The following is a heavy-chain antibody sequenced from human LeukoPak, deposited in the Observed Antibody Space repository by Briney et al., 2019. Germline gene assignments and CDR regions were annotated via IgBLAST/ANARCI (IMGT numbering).Heavy chain of an antibody. V-gene: IGHV3-23*01. CDR1: GFTFSSYA. CDR2: ISGSGGST. J-gene: IGHJ4*02. D-gene: IGHD6-13*01. Sequence: GGSLRLSCAASGFTFSSYAMSWVRQAPGKGLEWVSAISGSGGSTYYADSVKGRFTISRDNSKNALYLQMNSLRAEDTAVYYCAKLHRDRIAAAGSDYWGQGTLVTVSS. CDR3: AKLHRDRIAAAGSDY.